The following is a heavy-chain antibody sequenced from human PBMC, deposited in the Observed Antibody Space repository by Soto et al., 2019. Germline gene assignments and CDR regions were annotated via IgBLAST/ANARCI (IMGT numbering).Heavy chain of an antibody. J-gene: IGHJ6*02. CDR3: AKDAKTYSNYVGYYYYGMDV. CDR2: ISYDGSNK. V-gene: IGHV3-30*18. D-gene: IGHD4-4*01. CDR1: GFTFSSYG. Sequence: PGGSLRLSCAASGFTFSSYGMHWVRQAPGKGLEWVAVISYDGSNKYYADSVKGRFTISRDNSKNTLYLQMNSLRAEDTAVYYCAKDAKTYSNYVGYYYYGMDVWGQGTTVTV.